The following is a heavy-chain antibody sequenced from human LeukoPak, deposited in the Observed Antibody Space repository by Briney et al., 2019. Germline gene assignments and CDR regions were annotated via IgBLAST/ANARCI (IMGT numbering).Heavy chain of an antibody. CDR2: IYHSGST. V-gene: IGHV4-38-2*02. CDR1: GYSISSGYY. Sequence: SETLSLTCTVSGYSISSGYYWGWIRQPPGKGLEWIGSIYHSGSTYYNPSLKSRVTISVDTSKNQFSLKLSSVTAADTAVYYCARVIVQWKLFFDYWGQGTLVTVSS. CDR3: ARVIVQWKLFFDY. J-gene: IGHJ4*02. D-gene: IGHD1-26*01.